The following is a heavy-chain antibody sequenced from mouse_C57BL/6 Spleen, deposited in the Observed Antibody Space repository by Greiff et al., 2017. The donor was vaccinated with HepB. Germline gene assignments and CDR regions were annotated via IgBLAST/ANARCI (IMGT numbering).Heavy chain of an antibody. CDR2: IWWDDDK. Sequence: QVTLKESGPGILQPSQTLSLTCSFSGFSLSTFGMGVGWIRQPSGKGLEWLAHIWWDDDKYYNPALKSRLTISKDTSKNQVFLKIANVYTADTATYYGARMDYYGSSWYFDVWGTGTTVTVSS. V-gene: IGHV8-8*01. CDR1: GFSLSTFGMG. J-gene: IGHJ1*03. D-gene: IGHD1-1*01. CDR3: ARMDYYGSSWYFDV.